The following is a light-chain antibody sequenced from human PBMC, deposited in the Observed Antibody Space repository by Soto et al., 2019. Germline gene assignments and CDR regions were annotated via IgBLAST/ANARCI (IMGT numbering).Light chain of an antibody. CDR2: DAS. Sequence: IQMTQSPSTLSASLGDRVTITCRATQDIGTYLAWYQQIPGKAPKLLIYDASTLQTGVPSRFSGSGSGTDFTLTISYLQSEDFGTYYCQQFYNYPRTFGQGTKVDIK. V-gene: IGKV1-8*01. J-gene: IGKJ1*01. CDR3: QQFYNYPRT. CDR1: QDIGTY.